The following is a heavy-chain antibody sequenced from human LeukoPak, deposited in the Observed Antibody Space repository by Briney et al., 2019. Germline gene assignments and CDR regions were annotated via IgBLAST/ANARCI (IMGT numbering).Heavy chain of an antibody. CDR3: TRSVAAAGNRHFDY. J-gene: IGHJ4*02. V-gene: IGHV3-49*04. Sequence: PGRSLRLSCTTSGFFFGDYVMSWVRQAPGKGLECVGFIRSKAYGGTAEYAASVKGRFTISRDDPKSIAYLQMNSLKTKDTAVYYCTRSVAAAGNRHFDYWGQGTLVTVSS. D-gene: IGHD6-25*01. CDR1: GFFFGDYV. CDR2: IRSKAYGGTA.